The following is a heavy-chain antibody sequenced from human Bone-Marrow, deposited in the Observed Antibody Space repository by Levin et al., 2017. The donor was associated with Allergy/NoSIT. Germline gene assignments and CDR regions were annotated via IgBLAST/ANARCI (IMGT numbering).Heavy chain of an antibody. D-gene: IGHD6-13*01. CDR3: ARQKRSAASGADRVLYYYRMDV. CDR2: IYPGDSDT. J-gene: IGHJ6*04. V-gene: IGHV5-51*01. Sequence: GESLKISCKASGYTFNTDWIGWVRQMPGKGLEWMGIIYPGDSDTKYSPSFQGHVTISADKSINTAFLHWTSLKASDTAIYFCARQKRSAASGADRVLYYYRMDVWGEGTTVTVSS. CDR1: GYTFNTDW.